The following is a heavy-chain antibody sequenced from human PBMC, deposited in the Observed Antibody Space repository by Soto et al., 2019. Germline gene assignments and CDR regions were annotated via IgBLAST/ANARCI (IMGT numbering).Heavy chain of an antibody. D-gene: IGHD2-15*01. V-gene: IGHV4-31*03. CDR2: IYYSGST. CDR3: ARGLVVVADVLRWFDP. J-gene: IGHJ5*02. Sequence: SETLCLTCTVSGGTISSGGYYWSWIRQHPGKGLEWIGYIYYSGSTYYNPSLKSRVTISVDTSKNQFSLKLSSVTAADTAVYYCARGLVVVADVLRWFDPWGQGTLVTVSS. CDR1: GGTISSGGYY.